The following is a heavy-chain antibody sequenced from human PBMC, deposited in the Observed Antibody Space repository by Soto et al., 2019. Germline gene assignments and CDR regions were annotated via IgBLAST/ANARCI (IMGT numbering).Heavy chain of an antibody. Sequence: QVQLVQSGAEVKKPGSSVKVSCKSSGGTFSNYVFSWVRQAPGQGLECMGVIVPIFVAEHPQKFQGSVTITADESRNTVFMELRGLRSEDTVVYYCARGGGGYDCSGYYQGHVWGQGTTVTVSS. D-gene: IGHD3-22*01. CDR3: ARGGGGYDCSGYYQGHV. CDR2: IVPIFVA. J-gene: IGHJ6*02. CDR1: GGTFSNYV. V-gene: IGHV1-69*12.